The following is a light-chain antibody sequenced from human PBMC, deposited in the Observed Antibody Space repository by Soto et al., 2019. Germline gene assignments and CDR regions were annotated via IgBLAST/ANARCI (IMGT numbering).Light chain of an antibody. J-gene: IGKJ5*01. CDR3: QQRHMWPIT. V-gene: IGKV3-11*01. Sequence: EILMTQSPGTLSVSPGERATLSCRASQSVSSNLAWYQQKPGQAPRLLIYDAYNRATGIPPRFSGSGSGTDFTLTISSLEPEDSAVYYCQQRHMWPITFGQGTRLEI. CDR2: DAY. CDR1: QSVSSN.